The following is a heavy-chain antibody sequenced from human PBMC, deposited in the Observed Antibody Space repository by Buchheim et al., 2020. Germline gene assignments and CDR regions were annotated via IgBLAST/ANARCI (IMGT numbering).Heavy chain of an antibody. Sequence: EVQLVESGGGLVQPGGSLRLSCAVSGFTFSDYYMDWVRQAPGKGLEWVGRIRNKANSYTTEYAASVKGRFTISRDDSKNSLYLQMNSLKTEDTAVYYCIRAGVRRGPNHYYAIDVWGQGTT. D-gene: IGHD3-10*01. J-gene: IGHJ6*02. CDR1: GFTFSDYY. V-gene: IGHV3-72*01. CDR2: IRNKANSYTT. CDR3: IRAGVRRGPNHYYAIDV.